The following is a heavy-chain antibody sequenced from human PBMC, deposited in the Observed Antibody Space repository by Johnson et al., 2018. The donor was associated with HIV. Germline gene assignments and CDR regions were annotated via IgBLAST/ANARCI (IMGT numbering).Heavy chain of an antibody. D-gene: IGHD6-25*01. CDR3: ARKKVAATGAFDM. J-gene: IGHJ3*02. CDR2: IWYDGSNK. CDR1: GFTFSNYG. V-gene: IGHV3-33*01. Sequence: QVQLVESGGGVVQPGRSLRLSCVASGFTFSNYGMHWVRQAPGKGLEWVAVIWYDGSNKYYADSVKGRFTISRDNSKNTLYLQMNSLRAEDTAVYYCARKKVAATGAFDMWGQGTMVTVSS.